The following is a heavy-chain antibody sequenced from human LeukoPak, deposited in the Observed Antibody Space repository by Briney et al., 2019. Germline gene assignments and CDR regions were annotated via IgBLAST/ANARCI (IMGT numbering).Heavy chain of an antibody. CDR3: ARDGHIVVVTATLEQYNWFDP. Sequence: GRSLRLSCAASGFTFSSYAMDWVRQAPGKGLERVAVISYDGSNKYYADSVKGRFTISRDNSKNTLYLQMNSLRAEDTAVYYCARDGHIVVVTATLEQYNWFDPWGQGTLVTVSS. CDR2: ISYDGSNK. V-gene: IGHV3-30*04. J-gene: IGHJ5*02. CDR1: GFTFSSYA. D-gene: IGHD2-21*02.